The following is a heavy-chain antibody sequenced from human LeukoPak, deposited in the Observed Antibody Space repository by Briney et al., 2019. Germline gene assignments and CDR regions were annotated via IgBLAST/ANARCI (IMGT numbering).Heavy chain of an antibody. CDR2: TSNDGSNK. Sequence: GGSLRLSCAASGFTFSGYGMHWVRQAPGKGLEWVAVTSNDGSNKYYAESVKGRLTISRDNSKNTLYLQMNSLRTEDTAVYYCAKDCYDFWTGLYYYYGMDVWGQGTTVTVSS. CDR3: AKDCYDFWTGLYYYYGMDV. J-gene: IGHJ6*02. CDR1: GFTFSGYG. V-gene: IGHV3-30*18. D-gene: IGHD3-3*01.